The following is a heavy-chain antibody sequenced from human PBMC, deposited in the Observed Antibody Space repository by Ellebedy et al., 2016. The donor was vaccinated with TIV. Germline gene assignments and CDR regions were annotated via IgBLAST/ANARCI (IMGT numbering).Heavy chain of an antibody. CDR2: IRQDGSDM. CDR3: ARVDILRWYYFDS. V-gene: IGHV3-7*03. CDR1: GFSFRSYW. J-gene: IGHJ4*02. Sequence: GESLKISCATSGFSFRSYWMTWVRQAPGKGLEWVANIRQDGSDMYYVDSVKGRFTISRDNAKNSLYLLMNSLRAEDTAIYYCARVDILRWYYFDSWGQGTLVTVSS. D-gene: IGHD3-9*01.